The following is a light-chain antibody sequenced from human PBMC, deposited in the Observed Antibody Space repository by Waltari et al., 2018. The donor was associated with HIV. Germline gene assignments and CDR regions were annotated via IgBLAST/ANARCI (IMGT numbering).Light chain of an antibody. CDR1: RSDIGAYNY. Sequence: QSALTHPPSASGSPAQSVTISCTGTRSDIGAYNYVSCYQQHPGKAPKLIMTEVTKRPSGVPDRFSGSKSGNTASLSVSGLQAEDEAHYYCSSYAPTHSFYVLFGGGTALTVL. V-gene: IGLV2-8*01. J-gene: IGLJ2*01. CDR2: EVT. CDR3: SSYAPTHSFYVL.